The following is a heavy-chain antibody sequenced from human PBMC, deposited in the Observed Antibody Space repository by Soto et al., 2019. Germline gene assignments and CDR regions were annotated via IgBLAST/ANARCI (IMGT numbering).Heavy chain of an antibody. CDR1: GYTFTSYG. CDR3: ARDIFGFGELPYFDY. Sequence: GASVKVSCKASGYTFTSYGISWVRQAPGQGLEWMGWISAYNGNTNYAQKLQGRVTMTTDTSTSTAYMELRSLRSDDTAVYYCARDIFGFGELPYFDYWGQGTLVTVSS. CDR2: ISAYNGNT. D-gene: IGHD3-10*01. V-gene: IGHV1-18*04. J-gene: IGHJ4*02.